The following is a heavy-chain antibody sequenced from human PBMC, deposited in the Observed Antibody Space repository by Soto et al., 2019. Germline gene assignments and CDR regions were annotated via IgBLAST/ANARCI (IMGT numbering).Heavy chain of an antibody. D-gene: IGHD6-19*01. Sequence: QVQLVESGGGMVQPGRSLRLSCAASGFTFSSYGMHWVRQAPGKGLEWVAVISYDGSNKYYADSVKGRFTISRDNSKNTLYLQMNSLRAEDTAVYYCAKDPHHRHSSGWYVDYWGQGTLVTVSS. CDR3: AKDPHHRHSSGWYVDY. CDR2: ISYDGSNK. J-gene: IGHJ4*02. CDR1: GFTFSSYG. V-gene: IGHV3-30*18.